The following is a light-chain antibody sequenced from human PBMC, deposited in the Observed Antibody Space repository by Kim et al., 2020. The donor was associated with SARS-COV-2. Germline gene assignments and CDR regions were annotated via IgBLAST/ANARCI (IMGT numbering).Light chain of an antibody. CDR3: CSYAGSSTLYV. CDR2: DVN. J-gene: IGLJ1*01. Sequence: SITISCTGTSSDVGSYNLVSWYQQRPGKAPKLMIYDVNKRPSGISNHFSGSKSGNTASLTISGRQAEDEADYYCCSYAGSSTLYVFGTGTKVTAL. V-gene: IGLV2-23*02. CDR1: SSDVGSYNL.